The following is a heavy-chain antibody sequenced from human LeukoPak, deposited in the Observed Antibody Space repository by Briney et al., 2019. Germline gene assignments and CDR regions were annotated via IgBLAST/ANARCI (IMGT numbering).Heavy chain of an antibody. J-gene: IGHJ3*02. D-gene: IGHD3-22*01. CDR1: GFTFRNYA. CDR3: AKGSGYYSRDAFDI. CDR2: ILWNGNNA. V-gene: IGHV3-9*01. Sequence: PGGSLRLSCAASGFTFRNYAMHWVRQAPGKGLEWVSGILWNGNNAGYVDSGKGRFTISRDDAKNSLYLQMNSLRVEDTAVYYCAKGSGYYSRDAFDIWGQGTMVTVSS.